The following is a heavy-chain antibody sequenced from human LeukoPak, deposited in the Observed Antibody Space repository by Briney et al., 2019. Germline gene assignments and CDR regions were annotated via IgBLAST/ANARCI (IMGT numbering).Heavy chain of an antibody. Sequence: AQTLSLTCAVYGASFSGYYWGWIRQPPGKGMEWIGEINHSGRTNYTPSRKSRVTISVDTSKNQCSLNLSSVTAADTAVYYCARGGRHTGSVGYWGQGTLVTVSS. V-gene: IGHV4-34*01. CDR3: ARGGRHTGSVGY. CDR2: INHSGRT. J-gene: IGHJ4*02. D-gene: IGHD3-10*01. CDR1: GASFSGYY.